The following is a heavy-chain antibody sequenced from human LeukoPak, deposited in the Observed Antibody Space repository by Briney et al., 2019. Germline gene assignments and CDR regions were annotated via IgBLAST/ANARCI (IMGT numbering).Heavy chain of an antibody. CDR2: ISWDGGST. V-gene: IGHV3-43D*04. J-gene: IGHJ6*03. CDR3: AKAGSNYGYYYYYYMDV. Sequence: GGSLRLSCAASGFTFDDYAMHWVRQAPGKGLEWVSLISWDGGSTYYADSVKGRFTISRDNSKNSLYLQMNSLRAGDTALYYCAKAGSNYGYYYYYYMDVWGKGTMVTVSS. D-gene: IGHD4-11*01. CDR1: GFTFDDYA.